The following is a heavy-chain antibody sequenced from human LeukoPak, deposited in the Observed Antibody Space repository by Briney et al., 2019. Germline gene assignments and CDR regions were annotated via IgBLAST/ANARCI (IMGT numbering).Heavy chain of an antibody. V-gene: IGHV3-21*01. CDR3: ARDLDPYCSGGSCTLGAGY. D-gene: IGHD2-15*01. CDR2: ISSSSSYT. CDR1: GFTFSSYS. J-gene: IGHJ4*02. Sequence: GGSLRLSCAASGFTFSSYSMNWVRQAPGKGLEWVSSISSSSSYTYYADSVKGRFTISRDNAKNSLYLQMNSLRAEDTAVYYCARDLDPYCSGGSCTLGAGYWGQGTLVTVSS.